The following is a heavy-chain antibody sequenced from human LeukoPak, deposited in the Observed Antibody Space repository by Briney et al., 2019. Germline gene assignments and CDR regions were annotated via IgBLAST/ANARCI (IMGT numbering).Heavy chain of an antibody. CDR2: ISYDGSNK. V-gene: IGHV3-30*01. D-gene: IGHD3-22*01. CDR1: GLTFSNYA. Sequence: GGSRRLSCAAPGLTFSNYALNWAGQAPGKGQEGGAFISYDGSNKFYADSVKGRFTISRDSSKNTLYLQMNSLRPEDTAVYYCARDLGYYDSSGYVDYWGQGTLVTVSS. CDR3: ARDLGYYDSSGYVDY. J-gene: IGHJ4*02.